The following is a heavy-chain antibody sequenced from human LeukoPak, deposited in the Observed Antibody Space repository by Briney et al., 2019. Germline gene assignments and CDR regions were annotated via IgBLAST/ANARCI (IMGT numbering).Heavy chain of an antibody. CDR1: GGSISSSSYY. V-gene: IGHV4-39*07. D-gene: IGHD6-13*01. J-gene: IGHJ4*02. Sequence: PSETLSLTCTVSGGSISSSSYYWGWIRQPPGKGLEWIGSIYYSGSTYYSPSLKSRVTISVDTSKNQFSLKLSSVTAADTAVYYCAKDRMAGIAATLDYWGQGTLVTVSS. CDR3: AKDRMAGIAATLDY. CDR2: IYYSGST.